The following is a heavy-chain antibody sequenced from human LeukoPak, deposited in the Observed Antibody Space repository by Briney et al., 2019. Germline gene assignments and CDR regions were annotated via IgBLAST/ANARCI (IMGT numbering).Heavy chain of an antibody. CDR2: IYYSGST. J-gene: IGHJ4*02. D-gene: IGHD3-3*01. CDR3: ARGYDFWSGYYLQPLHYFDY. V-gene: IGHV4-61*01. CDR1: GGSVSSGSYY. Sequence: SETPSLTCTVSGGSVSSGSYYWSWIRQPPGKGLEWIGYIYYSGSTNYNPSLKSRVTISVDTSKNQFSLKLSSVTAADTAVYYCARGYDFWSGYYLQPLHYFDYWGQGTLVTVSS.